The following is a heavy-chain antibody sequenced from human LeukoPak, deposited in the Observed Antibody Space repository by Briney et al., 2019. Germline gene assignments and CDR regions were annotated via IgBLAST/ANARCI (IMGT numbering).Heavy chain of an antibody. CDR1: GGTFSSYA. CDR3: AKTKKTGYNYFDY. Sequence: SVKVSCKASGGTFSSYAISWVRQAPGQGLEWMGGIIPIFGTANYAQKFQGRVTITADESTSTAYMELSSLRSEDTAVYYCAKTKKTGYNYFDYWGQGTLVTVSS. D-gene: IGHD3-9*01. V-gene: IGHV1-69*13. CDR2: IIPIFGTA. J-gene: IGHJ4*02.